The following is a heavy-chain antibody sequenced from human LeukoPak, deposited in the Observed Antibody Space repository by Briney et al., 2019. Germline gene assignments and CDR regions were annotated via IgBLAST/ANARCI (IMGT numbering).Heavy chain of an antibody. CDR3: ARDSFETDIDY. CDR2: IKEDGSET. V-gene: IGHV3-7*01. D-gene: IGHD1-14*01. Sequence: GGSLRLPCAVSGFTFSTYWMSWVRQAPGKGLEWVANIKEDGSETYYVDSLKGRFTISRDNVKNSLYLQINSLRADDSAVYYCARDSFETDIDYWGQGTLVTVSS. J-gene: IGHJ4*02. CDR1: GFTFSTYW.